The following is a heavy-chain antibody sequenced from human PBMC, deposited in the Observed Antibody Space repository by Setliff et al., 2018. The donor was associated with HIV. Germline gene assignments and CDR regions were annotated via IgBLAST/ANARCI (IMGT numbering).Heavy chain of an antibody. V-gene: IGHV3-30*02. D-gene: IGHD3-10*01. CDR3: AKDRRYYYGSGSYAAET. CDR2: IRYDGNNK. CDR1: GFTFTSHG. Sequence: LRLSCAASGFTFTSHGMHWVRQAPGKGLEWVSFIRYDGNNKYYPDSVKGRFTISRDNSKNTLFLQMNSLRAEDTAVYYCAKDRRYYYGSGSYAAETWGQGTLVTVSS. J-gene: IGHJ5*02.